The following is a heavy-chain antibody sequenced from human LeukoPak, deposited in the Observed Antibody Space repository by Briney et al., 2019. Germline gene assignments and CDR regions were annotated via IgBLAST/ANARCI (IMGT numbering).Heavy chain of an antibody. V-gene: IGHV1-2*02. D-gene: IGHD3-22*01. J-gene: IGHJ5*02. CDR2: INPNSGGT. CDR3: ARYDSSGYYGEFDP. Sequence: ASVKVSCKASGYTFTSYGISWVRQAPGQGLEWMGWINPNSGGTNYAQKFQGRVTMTRDTSISTAYMELSRLRSDDTAVYYCARYDSSGYYGEFDPWGQGTLVTVSS. CDR1: GYTFTSYG.